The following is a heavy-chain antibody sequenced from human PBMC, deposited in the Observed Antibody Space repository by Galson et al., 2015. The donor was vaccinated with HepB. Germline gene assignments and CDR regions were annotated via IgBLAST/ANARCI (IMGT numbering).Heavy chain of an antibody. CDR3: ARDRYTSTSCFFDY. CDR2: IKQDGSEK. Sequence: SLRLSCAASGFSFSNYWMSWVRQAPGKGLEWVANIKQDGSEKYYVDSVKGRFTISRDNAKNSLYLQMNSLRAEDTAVYYCARDRYTSTSCFFDYWGQGTLVTVSS. CDR1: GFSFSNYW. D-gene: IGHD2-2*01. V-gene: IGHV3-7*03. J-gene: IGHJ4*02.